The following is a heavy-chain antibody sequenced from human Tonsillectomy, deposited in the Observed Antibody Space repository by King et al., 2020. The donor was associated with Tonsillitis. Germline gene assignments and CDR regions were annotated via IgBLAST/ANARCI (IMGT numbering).Heavy chain of an antibody. J-gene: IGHJ4*02. CDR1: GYTFTSYD. CDR2: INPSGGST. Sequence: QLVQSGAEVKKPGASVKVSCKASGYTFTSYDMHWVRQAPGQGLEWMGIINPSGGSTSYAQKFQGRVTMTRDTSTSTVYMELSSLRAEDTAVYYCTRSSSYVSSGYYHSPGIYYFDYWGQGTLVTVSS. CDR3: TRSSSYVSSGYYHSPGIYYFDY. V-gene: IGHV1-46*03. D-gene: IGHD3-22*01.